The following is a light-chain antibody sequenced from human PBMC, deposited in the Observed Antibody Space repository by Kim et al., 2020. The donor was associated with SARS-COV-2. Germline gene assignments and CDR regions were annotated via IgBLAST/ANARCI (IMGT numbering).Light chain of an antibody. CDR1: QSASIW. CDR2: KAS. J-gene: IGKJ4*01. V-gene: IGKV1-5*03. Sequence: ASVGDRVTITCRASQSASIWLAWYQHKPGTAPKLLIYKASNLESGVPSRFSGSGSGTEFTLTISSLQPDDFATYYCQQYNTSPLTFGGGTKVDFK. CDR3: QQYNTSPLT.